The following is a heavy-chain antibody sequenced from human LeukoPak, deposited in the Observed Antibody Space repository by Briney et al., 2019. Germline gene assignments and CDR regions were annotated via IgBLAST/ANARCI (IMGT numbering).Heavy chain of an antibody. CDR2: ISGSGGST. CDR1: GFRFNTYW. J-gene: IGHJ4*02. V-gene: IGHV3-23*01. Sequence: PGGSLRLSCAASGFRFNTYWMSWVRQAPGKGLEWVSAISGSGGSTYYADSVKGRFTISRDNSKNTLYLQMNSLRAEDTAVYYCAKTPTYYYGSGSSPFDYWGQGTLVTVSS. D-gene: IGHD3-10*01. CDR3: AKTPTYYYGSGSSPFDY.